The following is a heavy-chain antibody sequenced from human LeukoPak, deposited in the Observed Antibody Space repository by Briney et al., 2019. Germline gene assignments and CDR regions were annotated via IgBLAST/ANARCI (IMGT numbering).Heavy chain of an antibody. CDR2: IKQDGSEK. D-gene: IGHD3-3*01. J-gene: IGHJ4*02. Sequence: GGSLRLSCAASGFTFSSYGMHWVRQAPGKGLEWVANIKQDGSEKYYVDSVKGRFTISRDNAKDSLYLQMNSLRAEDTAVYYCARILEWLSDYWGQGTLVTVSS. CDR1: GFTFSSYG. V-gene: IGHV3-7*01. CDR3: ARILEWLSDY.